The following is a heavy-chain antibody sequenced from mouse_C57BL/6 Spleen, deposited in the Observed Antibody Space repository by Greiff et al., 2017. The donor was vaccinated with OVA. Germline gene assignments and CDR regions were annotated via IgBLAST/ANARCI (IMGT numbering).Heavy chain of an antibody. Sequence: VQLQQPGAELVKPGASVKLSCKASGYTFTSYWMQWVKQRPGQGLEWIGEIDPSDSYTNYNQKFKGKATLTVDTSSSTAYMQLSSLTSEDSAVYYCARGVRTAQATRFAYWGQGTLVTVSA. CDR3: ARGVRTAQATRFAY. CDR2: IDPSDSYT. CDR1: GYTFTSYW. V-gene: IGHV1-50*01. J-gene: IGHJ3*01. D-gene: IGHD3-2*02.